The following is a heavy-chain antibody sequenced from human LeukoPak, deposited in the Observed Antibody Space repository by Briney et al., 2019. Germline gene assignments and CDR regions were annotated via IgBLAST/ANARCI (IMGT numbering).Heavy chain of an antibody. Sequence: SVTVSCKASGGTFSSYAISWVRQAPGQGLEWMGGIIPIFGTANYAQKFQGRVTITTDESTSTAYMELSGLRSGDTAVYYCATTSVRQLLSRLDYWGQGTLVTVSS. CDR3: ATTSVRQLLSRLDY. V-gene: IGHV1-69*05. CDR1: GGTFSSYA. J-gene: IGHJ4*02. D-gene: IGHD2-2*01. CDR2: IIPIFGTA.